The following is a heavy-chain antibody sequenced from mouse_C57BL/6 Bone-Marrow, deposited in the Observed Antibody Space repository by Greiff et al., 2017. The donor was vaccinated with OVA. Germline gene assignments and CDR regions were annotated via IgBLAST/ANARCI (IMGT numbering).Heavy chain of an antibody. D-gene: IGHD2-1*01. CDR1: GYTFTDYY. CDR3: ARSGDGTAQDYFDY. CDR2: IYPGSGNT. Sequence: QVQLQQSGAELVRPGASVKLSCKASGYTFTDYYINWVKQRPGQGLEWIARIYPGSGNTYYNEKFKGKATLTAEKSSSTDYMQLSSLTSEDSAVYVCARSGDGTAQDYFDYWGQGTTLTVSS. J-gene: IGHJ2*01. V-gene: IGHV1-76*01.